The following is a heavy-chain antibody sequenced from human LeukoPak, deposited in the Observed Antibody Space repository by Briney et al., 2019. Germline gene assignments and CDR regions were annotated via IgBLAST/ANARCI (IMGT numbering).Heavy chain of an antibody. CDR2: IVPIFGTA. V-gene: IGHV1-69*05. CDR1: GGTFSSYA. D-gene: IGHD3-22*01. CDR3: AQQVAITSYIFDY. Sequence: SVKVSCKASGGTFSSYAISWVRQAPGQGLEWMGGIVPIFGTANYAQKFQGRVTITTDESTSTAYMELSSLRSEDTAVYYCAQQVAITSYIFDYWGQGTLVTVSS. J-gene: IGHJ4*02.